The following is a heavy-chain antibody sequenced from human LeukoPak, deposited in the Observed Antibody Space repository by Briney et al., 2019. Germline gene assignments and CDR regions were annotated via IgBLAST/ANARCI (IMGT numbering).Heavy chain of an antibody. CDR1: GGSISGYY. J-gene: IGHJ4*02. D-gene: IGHD1-26*01. CDR2: IYYSGST. Sequence: PSETLSLTCTVSGGSISGYYWSWIRQPPGKGLEWIGYIYYSGSTKCNPSLKSRLTMLVDTSKNQFSLKLNSVTAADTAVYYCARYDGSPANYLDYWGQGNLVTVPS. CDR3: ARYDGSPANYLDY. V-gene: IGHV4-59*08.